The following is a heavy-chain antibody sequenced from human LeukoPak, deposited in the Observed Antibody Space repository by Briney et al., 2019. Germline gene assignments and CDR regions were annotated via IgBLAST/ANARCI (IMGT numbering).Heavy chain of an antibody. D-gene: IGHD5-12*01. CDR3: ARAGGYSDNDTCDY. V-gene: IGHV1-2*02. CDR1: GYTFTGYY. J-gene: IGHJ4*02. CDR2: INPNSGGT. Sequence: GASVKISCKASGYTFTGYYMHWVRQAPGQGPEWMGWINPNSGGTNYAQKFQGRVTMTRDTSISTAYMDLTKLRSDDTAVYYCARAGGYSDNDTCDYWGQGTLVTVSS.